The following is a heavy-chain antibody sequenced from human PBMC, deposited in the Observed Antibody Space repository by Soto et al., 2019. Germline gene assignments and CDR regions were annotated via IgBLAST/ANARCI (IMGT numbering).Heavy chain of an antibody. Sequence: GGSLRLSCAASGFTFSSYWMHWVRQAPGKGLVWVSRINSDGSSTSYADSVKGRFTISRDNAKNTLYLQMNSLRAEDTAVYYCARVYYGDYVRSAFDIWGQGTMVTV. V-gene: IGHV3-74*01. J-gene: IGHJ3*02. D-gene: IGHD4-17*01. CDR2: INSDGSST. CDR3: ARVYYGDYVRSAFDI. CDR1: GFTFSSYW.